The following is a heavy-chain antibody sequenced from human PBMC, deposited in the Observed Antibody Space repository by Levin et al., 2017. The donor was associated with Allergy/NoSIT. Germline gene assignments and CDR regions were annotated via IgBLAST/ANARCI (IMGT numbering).Heavy chain of an antibody. CDR3: TTYSSSWYYFDY. CDR2: IKSKTDGGTI. J-gene: IGHJ4*02. Sequence: AGGSLRLSCAASGFTFSNAWMSWVRQAPGKGLEWVGRIKSKTDGGTIEYAAPVKGRFTISRDDSKNTLSLQMNSLKTEDTAVYYCTTYSSSWYYFDYWGQGTLVTVSS. CDR1: GFTFSNAW. D-gene: IGHD6-13*01. V-gene: IGHV3-15*01.